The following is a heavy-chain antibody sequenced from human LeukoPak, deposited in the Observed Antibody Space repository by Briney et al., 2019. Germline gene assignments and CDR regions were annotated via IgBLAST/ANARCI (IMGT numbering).Heavy chain of an antibody. V-gene: IGHV3-20*04. CDR2: INWNGGST. CDR1: GFTFDDYG. D-gene: IGHD3-16*02. J-gene: IGHJ6*03. Sequence: GGSLRLSCAASGFTFDDYGMSWVRQAPGKGLEWVSGINWNGGSTGYADSVKGRFTISRDNAKNSLYLQMNSLRAEDTALYYCARGNVIADYYYYHYMDVWGKGTTVTVSS. CDR3: ARGNVIADYYYYHYMDV.